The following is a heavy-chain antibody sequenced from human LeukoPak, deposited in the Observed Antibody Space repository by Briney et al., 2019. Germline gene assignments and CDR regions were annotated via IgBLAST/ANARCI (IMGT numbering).Heavy chain of an antibody. CDR2: ISGSGGAT. V-gene: IGHV3-23*01. CDR3: AKGAYYHGSGRYFDY. Sequence: GGSLRLSCAASGFTFSSYAMNWVRQAPGKGLEWVSAISGSGGATYYADSVKGRFTMSRDNSKNTLYLQMNSLRAEDTAVYYCAKGAYYHGSGRYFDYWGQGTLVSVSS. J-gene: IGHJ4*02. CDR1: GFTFSSYA. D-gene: IGHD3-10*01.